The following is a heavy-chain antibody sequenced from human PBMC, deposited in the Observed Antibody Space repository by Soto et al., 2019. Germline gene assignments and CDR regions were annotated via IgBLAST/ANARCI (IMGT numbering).Heavy chain of an antibody. CDR1: GFTFSSYA. J-gene: IGHJ4*02. CDR3: ATRNYDFWSGYWITYFDY. V-gene: IGHV3-23*01. D-gene: IGHD3-3*01. CDR2: ISGSGGST. Sequence: PGGSLRLSCAASGFTFSSYAMSWVRQAPGKGLEWVSAISGSGGSTYYADSVKGRLTISRDNSKNTLYLQMNSLRAEDTAVYYCATRNYDFWSGYWITYFDYWGQGTLVTVSS.